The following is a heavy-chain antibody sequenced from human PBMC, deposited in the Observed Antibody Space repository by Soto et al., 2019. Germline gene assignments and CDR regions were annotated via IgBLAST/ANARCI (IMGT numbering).Heavy chain of an antibody. D-gene: IGHD2-2*03. CDR2: ISGGGGSA. J-gene: IGHJ4*02. V-gene: IGHV3-23*01. Sequence: GGSLRLSFTASGFTFSSFGMAWVGQAPGKGLEWVSAISGGGGSAYYADSVRGRFTISRDNPTNSTHQHMNNLRAGDTAVYYCVKVGIGTVSHKQHFDHWGQGT. CDR3: VKVGIGTVSHKQHFDH. CDR1: GFTFSSFG.